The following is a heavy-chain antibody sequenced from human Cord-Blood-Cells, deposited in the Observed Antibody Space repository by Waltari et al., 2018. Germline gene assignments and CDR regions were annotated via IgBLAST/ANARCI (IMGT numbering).Heavy chain of an antibody. V-gene: IGHV3-48*03. Sequence: VPETPGKGLEWVSYISSSGSTIYYAASVKGRFTISRDNAKNSLYLQMNSLRAEDTAVYYCARDDSSSWYYFDYWGQGTLVTVSS. D-gene: IGHD6-13*01. J-gene: IGHJ4*02. CDR2: ISSSGSTI. CDR3: ARDDSSSWYYFDY.